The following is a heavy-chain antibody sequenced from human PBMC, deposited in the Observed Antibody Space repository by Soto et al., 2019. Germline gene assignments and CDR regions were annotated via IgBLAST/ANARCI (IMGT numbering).Heavy chain of an antibody. D-gene: IGHD2-21*01. CDR3: ARAMWCPRGAFDI. Sequence: QLLESGPGLVKPSETLSLTCTVSGGSISSSSYYWGWIRQPPGKGLEWIGSIYYSGSTYYNPSLKSRVTISVDTSKNQFSLKLSSVTAADTAVYYCARAMWCPRGAFDIWGQGTMVTVSS. CDR2: IYYSGST. J-gene: IGHJ3*02. V-gene: IGHV4-39*01. CDR1: GGSISSSSYY.